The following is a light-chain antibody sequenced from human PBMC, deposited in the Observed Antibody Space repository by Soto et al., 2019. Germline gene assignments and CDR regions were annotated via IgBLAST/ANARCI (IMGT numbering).Light chain of an antibody. CDR1: SSDIGGYDY. Sequence: QSALTQPASVSGSPGQSITLSCTGTSSDIGGYDYVSWYQRHPGKAPKLIIYDVNNRPSGVSTPFSGSKSGNTASLTISGLQAEDEADYYCTSYSGGSSHVVFGGGTKLTVL. V-gene: IGLV2-14*01. CDR3: TSYSGGSSHVV. J-gene: IGLJ2*01. CDR2: DVN.